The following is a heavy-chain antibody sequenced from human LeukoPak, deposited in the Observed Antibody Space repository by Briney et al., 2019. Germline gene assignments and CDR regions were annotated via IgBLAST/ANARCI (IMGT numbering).Heavy chain of an antibody. J-gene: IGHJ6*03. V-gene: IGHV4-59*01. CDR3: ARGRVSSSTWYSTYYFYFYMDV. D-gene: IGHD1-1*01. Sequence: SETLSLTCSVSDDSITMYYWTWIRQPPGKGLEWIGYVDHTGSTNFNPSLNGRVSISRDTTNNLFSLRLRSVTAADTAVYFCARGRVSSSTWYSTYYFYFYMDVWGKGTTVTVSS. CDR1: DDSITMYY. CDR2: VDHTGST.